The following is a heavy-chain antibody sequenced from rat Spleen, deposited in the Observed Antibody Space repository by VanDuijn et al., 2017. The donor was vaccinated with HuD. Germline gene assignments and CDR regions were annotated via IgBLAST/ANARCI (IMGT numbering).Heavy chain of an antibody. J-gene: IGHJ3*01. D-gene: IGHD1-2*01. CDR1: GFTFNNYW. V-gene: IGHV5-31*01. CDR3: ARLGIASIGNWFGY. Sequence: EVQLVESGGGLVQPGRSLKLSCVASGFTFNNYWMTWIRQAPGKGLEWVASITHNGGSTYYADSVKGRFTISRDNAKNILFLQMDSLRSEDTATYYCARLGIASIGNWFGYWGQGTLVTVSS. CDR2: ITHNGGST.